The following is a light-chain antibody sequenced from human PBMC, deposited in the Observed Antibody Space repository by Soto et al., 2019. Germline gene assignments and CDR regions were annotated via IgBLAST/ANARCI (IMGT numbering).Light chain of an antibody. V-gene: IGKV3-20*01. J-gene: IGKJ5*01. Sequence: EFVLTQSPCTLSLSPGETATLSCRASESIINDYSAWYQQRPGQPPRLLIYATSKRAPGIPDRFSGSGSGTDFTLTISRLEPEDFAVYYCQQYGRSPLFGQGTRLEIK. CDR1: ESIINDY. CDR2: ATS. CDR3: QQYGRSPL.